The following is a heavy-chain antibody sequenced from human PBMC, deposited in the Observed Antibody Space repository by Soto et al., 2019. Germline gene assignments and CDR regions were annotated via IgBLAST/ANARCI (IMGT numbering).Heavy chain of an antibody. V-gene: IGHV3-30*04. CDR3: AIPGYFFWDNCYVDYFDS. D-gene: IGHD3-3*01. Sequence: PGGTLRLSCAVSGFTFSGYPMHWVRQPPGKGLEWVAFISYDGRNQKYSESVKGRFTISRDNSKNTLYLQMSSLRTEDTAVYYCAIPGYFFWDNCYVDYFDSWGQGTLVTVSS. CDR2: ISYDGRNQ. CDR1: GFTFSGYP. J-gene: IGHJ4*02.